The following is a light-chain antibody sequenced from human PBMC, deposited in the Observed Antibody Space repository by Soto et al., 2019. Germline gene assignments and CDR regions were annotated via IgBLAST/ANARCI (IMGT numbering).Light chain of an antibody. Sequence: EIVITQSPATVPVSPGERVTLSCRASQSVSSFVAWYQQKPGQAPRLLIYGASSRAAGIPDRFSGSGSGTDFTLTISRLEPEDFAVYHCQQYGSSPTFGQGTKVDI. CDR2: GAS. J-gene: IGKJ1*01. CDR1: QSVSSF. V-gene: IGKV3-20*01. CDR3: QQYGSSPT.